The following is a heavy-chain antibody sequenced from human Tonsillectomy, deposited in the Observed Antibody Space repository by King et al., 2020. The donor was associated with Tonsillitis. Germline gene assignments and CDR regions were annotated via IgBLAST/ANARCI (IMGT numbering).Heavy chain of an antibody. CDR2: ISGSGGST. Sequence: DVQLVESGGGLVQPGGSLRLSCAASGFTFSSYAMSWVRQAPGKGLEWVSAISGSGGSTYYADSVKGRFTISRDNSKNTLYLQMNSLRAEDTAVYYCAKVFNSYGSNYYYMDVWGKGTTVTVSS. V-gene: IGHV3-23*04. D-gene: IGHD5-18*01. CDR3: AKVFNSYGSNYYYMDV. J-gene: IGHJ6*03. CDR1: GFTFSSYA.